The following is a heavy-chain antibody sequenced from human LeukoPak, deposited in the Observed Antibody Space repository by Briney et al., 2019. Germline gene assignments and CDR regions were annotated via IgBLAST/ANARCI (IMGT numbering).Heavy chain of an antibody. CDR3: AKNSGWLQLGD. J-gene: IGHJ4*02. V-gene: IGHV3-7*01. Sequence: GGSLRLSCAVSGYALRSDWMVWVRQAPGKGLEWVATVKEDGSEKDYVDSVKGRFTISADSARNSLYLQMNSLRPEDTALYYCAKNSGWLQLGDWGQGTLVTVSS. CDR1: GYALRSDW. CDR2: VKEDGSEK. D-gene: IGHD5-24*01.